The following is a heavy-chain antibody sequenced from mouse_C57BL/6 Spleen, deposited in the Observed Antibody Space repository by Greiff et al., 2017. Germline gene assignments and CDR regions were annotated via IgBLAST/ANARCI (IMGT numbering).Heavy chain of an antibody. D-gene: IGHD1-1*01. CDR3: AREGITTVVARYFDV. CDR2: IYPGDGDT. Sequence: QVQLKESGPELVKPGASVKISCKASGYAFSSSWMNWVKQRPGKGLEWIGRIYPGDGDTNYNGKFKGKATLTAAKSSSTAYMQLSSLTSEDSAVYFCAREGITTVVARYFDVWGTGTTVTVSS. CDR1: GYAFSSSW. V-gene: IGHV1-82*01. J-gene: IGHJ1*03.